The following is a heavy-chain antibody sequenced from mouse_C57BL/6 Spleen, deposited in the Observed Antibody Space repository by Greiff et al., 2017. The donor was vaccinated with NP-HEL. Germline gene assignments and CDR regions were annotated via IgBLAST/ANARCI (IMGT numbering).Heavy chain of an antibody. J-gene: IGHJ2*01. V-gene: IGHV1-66*01. D-gene: IGHD1-1*01. CDR2: IYPGSGNT. CDR3: ASYYYGRVDY. CDR1: GYSFTSYY. Sequence: QVQLQQSGPELVKPGASVKISCKASGYSFTSYYIHWVKQRPGQGLEWIGWIYPGSGNTKYNEKFKGKATLTADTSSSTAYMQLSSLTSEDSAVYYCASYYYGRVDYWGQGTTLTVSS.